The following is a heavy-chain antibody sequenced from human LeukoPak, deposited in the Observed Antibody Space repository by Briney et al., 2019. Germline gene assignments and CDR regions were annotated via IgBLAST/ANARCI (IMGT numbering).Heavy chain of an antibody. D-gene: IGHD3-22*01. V-gene: IGHV3-30*02. CDR3: AKDRFAMIVVVTLDY. Sequence: PGGSLRLSCAASGFTFSSYGMHCVRQPPGKGLEWVAFIRYDGSNKYYADSVKGRFTISRDNSKNTLYLQMNSLRAEDTAVYYCAKDRFAMIVVVTLDYWGQGTLVTVSS. J-gene: IGHJ4*02. CDR2: IRYDGSNK. CDR1: GFTFSSYG.